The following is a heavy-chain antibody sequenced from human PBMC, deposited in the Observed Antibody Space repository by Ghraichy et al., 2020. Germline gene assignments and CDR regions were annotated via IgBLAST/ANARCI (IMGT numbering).Heavy chain of an antibody. CDR1: GFTFSDHY. D-gene: IGHD4-17*01. V-gene: IGHV3-72*01. Sequence: GGSLRLSCAASGFTFSDHYMDWVRQAPGKGLEWVGRTRNKAKKYTTEYAASVKGRFTISRDDSKNSLYLQMNSLKTEDTAVYYCARSGTVTTNNYYYGMDVWRQGTTVTVSS. CDR2: TRNKAKKYTT. CDR3: ARSGTVTTNNYYYGMDV. J-gene: IGHJ6*02.